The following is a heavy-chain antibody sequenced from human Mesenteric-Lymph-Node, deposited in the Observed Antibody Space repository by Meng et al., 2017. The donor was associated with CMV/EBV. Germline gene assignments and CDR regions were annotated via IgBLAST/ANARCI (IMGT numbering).Heavy chain of an antibody. CDR3: ARTAKYDFWSGTYYYYYAMDV. Sequence: SETLSLTCAVSGASVSSTYWNWIRQLPGKGLEWIGYIYPSGTSNYNPSLTGRVTMSVDESKNQVSLKMNFVTAADTAVYFCARTAKYDFWSGTYYYYYAMDVWGQGTTVTVSS. V-gene: IGHV4-59*02. CDR2: IYPSGTS. J-gene: IGHJ6*02. D-gene: IGHD3-3*01. CDR1: GASVSSTY.